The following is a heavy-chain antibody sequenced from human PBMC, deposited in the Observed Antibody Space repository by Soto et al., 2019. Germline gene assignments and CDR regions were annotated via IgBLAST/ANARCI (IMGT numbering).Heavy chain of an antibody. J-gene: IGHJ4*02. CDR3: ARAGSTWRYFFDC. CDR1: GGSISSYY. D-gene: IGHD6-13*01. Sequence: QVQLQESGPGLVKPSETLSLTCTVSGGSISSYYWTWIRQPPGKGLEWVGYVYYSGTTYYNPSLQSRVTISVDTSKNQFSLKVKSVTAADTAIYYCARAGSTWRYFFDCWGQGSLVTVSS. V-gene: IGHV4-59*01. CDR2: VYYSGTT.